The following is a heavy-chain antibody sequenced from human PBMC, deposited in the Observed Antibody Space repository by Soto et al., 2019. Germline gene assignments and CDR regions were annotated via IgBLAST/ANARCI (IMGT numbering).Heavy chain of an antibody. CDR2: IIPIFGTA. CDR3: ARGGAVLLYFAWLSPPMNWFDP. CDR1: GGTFSSYA. J-gene: IGHJ5*02. V-gene: IGHV1-69*13. Sequence: ASVKVSCKASGGTFSSYAISWVRQAPGQGLEWMGGIIPIFGTANYAQKFQGRVTITADESTSTAYMELSSLRSEDTAVYYCARGGAVLLYFAWLSPPMNWFDPWGQGTLVTVSS. D-gene: IGHD3-9*01.